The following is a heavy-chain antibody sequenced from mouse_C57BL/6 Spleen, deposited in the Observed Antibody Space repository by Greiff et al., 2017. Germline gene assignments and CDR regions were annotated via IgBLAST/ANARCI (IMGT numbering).Heavy chain of an antibody. J-gene: IGHJ3*01. CDR2: IYPSDSET. V-gene: IGHV1-61*01. CDR3: AREGVYDYGPAWFAY. D-gene: IGHD2-4*01. CDR1: GYTFTSYW. Sequence: QVQLQQPGAELVRPGSSVKLSCKASGYTFTSYWMDWVKQRPGQGLEWIGNIYPSDSETHYNQKFKDKATLTVDKSSSTAYMQLSSLTSEDSAVYYCAREGVYDYGPAWFAYWGQGTLVTVSA.